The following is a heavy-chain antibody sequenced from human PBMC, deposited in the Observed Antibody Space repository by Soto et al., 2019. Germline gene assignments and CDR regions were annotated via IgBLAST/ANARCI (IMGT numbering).Heavy chain of an antibody. V-gene: IGHV1-18*04. D-gene: IGHD3-10*01. CDR3: ARVRYYYGSGGVYYYYGMDV. J-gene: IGHJ6*02. CDR1: GYTFTSYG. CDR2: ISAYNGNT. Sequence: ASVTVSFQASGYTFTSYGLSWLRPAPGQGLEWMGWISAYNGNTNDAQKLQGRVTMTTDTSTSTAYMELRSLRSVDTAVYYCARVRYYYGSGGVYYYYGMDVWGQGTTVTVSS.